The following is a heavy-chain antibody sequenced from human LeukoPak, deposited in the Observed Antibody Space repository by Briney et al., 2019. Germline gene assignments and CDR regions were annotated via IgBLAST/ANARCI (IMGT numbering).Heavy chain of an antibody. V-gene: IGHV4-34*01. CDR3: ARGYCSGGSCYRRFDY. Sequence: PSETLSLTCTVYGGSFSGYYWSWIRQPPGKGLEWIGEINHSGSTNYNPSLKSRVTISVDTSKNQFSLKLSSVTAAGTAVYYCARGYCSGGSCYRRFDYWGQGTLVTVSS. D-gene: IGHD2-15*01. CDR2: INHSGST. J-gene: IGHJ4*02. CDR1: GGSFSGYY.